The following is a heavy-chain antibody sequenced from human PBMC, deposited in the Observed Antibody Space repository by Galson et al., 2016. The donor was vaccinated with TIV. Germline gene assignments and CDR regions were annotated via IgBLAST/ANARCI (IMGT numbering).Heavy chain of an antibody. V-gene: IGHV5-51*01. CDR3: ARRGREETNEGGLDV. CDR1: GYSFTGPW. J-gene: IGHJ6*02. D-gene: IGHD1-1*01. Sequence: QSGAEVKKPGESLKISCKGSGYSFTGPWIDWVRQVPGKGLEWMGVIYPGDSDTKYSPAFHGHVTISVDTSISIAFLEWSSLKASDTAIYYCARRGREETNEGGLDVWGQGTTVTVSS. CDR2: IYPGDSDT.